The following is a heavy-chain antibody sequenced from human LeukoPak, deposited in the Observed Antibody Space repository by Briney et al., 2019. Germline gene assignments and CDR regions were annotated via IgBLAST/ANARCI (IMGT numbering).Heavy chain of an antibody. J-gene: IGHJ4*02. Sequence: GGSLRLSCVASGFTFSNYAMNWVRQAPGKGLEWVSGVSGGGSSTYYADSVKGRFTISRDNSKNMLYLQMNSLRAEDTAVYYCAKDLYTSRYACCFDYWRQGTLVTVSS. D-gene: IGHD6-13*01. CDR1: GFTFSNYA. CDR2: VSGGGSST. CDR3: AKDLYTSRYACCFDY. V-gene: IGHV3-23*01.